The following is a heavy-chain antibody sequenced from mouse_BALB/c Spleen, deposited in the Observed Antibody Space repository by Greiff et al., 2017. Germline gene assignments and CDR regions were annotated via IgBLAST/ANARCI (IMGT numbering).Heavy chain of an antibody. CDR2: IHPSASET. Sequence: VQLQQPGAELVRPGASVKLSCKASGYSFTSYWMNWVKQRPGQGLEWIGMIHPSASETRLNQKFKDKATLTVDKSSSTAYMQLSSPTSEDSAVYYCARKITTVGGLFDYWGQGTTLTVSS. CDR1: GYSFTSYW. CDR3: ARKITTVGGLFDY. V-gene: IGHV1-61*01. D-gene: IGHD1-1*01. J-gene: IGHJ2*01.